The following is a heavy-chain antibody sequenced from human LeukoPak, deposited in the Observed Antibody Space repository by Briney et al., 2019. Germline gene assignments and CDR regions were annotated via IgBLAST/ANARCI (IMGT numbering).Heavy chain of an antibody. CDR2: MNPNSGNT. CDR1: GYTPTSYD. D-gene: IGHD3-10*01. Sequence: ASVKVSCKASGYTPTSYDINCVRQTTGQRLEWRGWMNPNSGNTGYAQKFQGRVTLTRNTSISTAYMELSSLRSEDTAVYYCARGPPMVRGVIAHWGRGTLVTVSS. J-gene: IGHJ4*02. CDR3: ARGPPMVRGVIAH. V-gene: IGHV1-8*01.